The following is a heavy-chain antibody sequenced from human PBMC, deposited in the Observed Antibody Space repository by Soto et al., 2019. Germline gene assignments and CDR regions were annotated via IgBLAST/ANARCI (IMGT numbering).Heavy chain of an antibody. Sequence: HLQLQESGPGLVKPSETLSLTCTVSGGSISSSSYYWGWIRQPPGKGLEWIGSIYYRGSPYHNPSLKSRLTLSVDTSKSQFSLKLSSVTAADTAVYYCAGDSSGYYGFDYWGQGILVTVSS. CDR1: GGSISSSSYY. CDR2: IYYRGSP. J-gene: IGHJ4*02. CDR3: AGDSSGYYGFDY. D-gene: IGHD3-22*01. V-gene: IGHV4-39*01.